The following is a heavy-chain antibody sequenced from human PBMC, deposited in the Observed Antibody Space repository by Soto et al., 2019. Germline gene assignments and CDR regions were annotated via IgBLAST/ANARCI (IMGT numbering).Heavy chain of an antibody. CDR2: IYYSGST. CDR3: ARRPLLMLDGYSGGIDY. D-gene: IGHD5-18*01. Sequence: QLQLQESGPGLVKPSETLSLTCTVSGGSISSSSYYWGWIRQPPGKGLEWIGSIYYSGSTYYNPSLKSRVTISVDTSKNQFSLKLSSVTAADTAVYYCARRPLLMLDGYSGGIDYWGQGTLVTVSS. V-gene: IGHV4-39*01. CDR1: GGSISSSSYY. J-gene: IGHJ4*02.